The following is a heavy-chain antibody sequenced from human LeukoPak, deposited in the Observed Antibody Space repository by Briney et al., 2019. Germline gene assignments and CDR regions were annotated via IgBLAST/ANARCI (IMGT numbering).Heavy chain of an antibody. V-gene: IGHV4-34*01. D-gene: IGHD3-3*01. CDR3: AIAHYDFWSGYYSAFDY. CDR2: INHSGGT. CDR1: GGSFSGYD. Sequence: PAETLSLTCAVCGGSFSGYDLSWIRQPPGKGLEWVGEINHSGGTIYNPSPEKRLTISLDTSKKRFSLKLSSVTAADTAVYYCAIAHYDFWSGYYSAFDYWGQGTLVTVSS. J-gene: IGHJ4*02.